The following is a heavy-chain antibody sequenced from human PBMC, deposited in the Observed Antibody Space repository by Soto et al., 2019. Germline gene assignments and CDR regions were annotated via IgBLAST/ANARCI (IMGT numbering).Heavy chain of an antibody. J-gene: IGHJ5*02. V-gene: IGHV4-31*03. CDR3: ERGSFSSSSSWFDP. CDR2: ISYTGRT. D-gene: IGHD6-6*01. CDR1: GGSISSDANF. Sequence: SETLSLTCTVSGGSISSDANFWSWIRQLPGRGLEWIGYISYTGRTYNTPSLNSRLTISLDTSKNLFSLRLSAVTAADTAVYFCERGSFSSSSSWFDPWGQGTLVTVSS.